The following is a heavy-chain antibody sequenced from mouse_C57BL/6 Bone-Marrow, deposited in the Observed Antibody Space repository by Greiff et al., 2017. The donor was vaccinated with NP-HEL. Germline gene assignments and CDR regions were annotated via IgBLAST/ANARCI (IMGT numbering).Heavy chain of an antibody. D-gene: IGHD2-4*01. CDR1: GYTFTSYW. J-gene: IGHJ1*03. CDR3: ARFPSVYYDYERYFDV. Sequence: QVQLQQPGAELVKPGASVKLSCKASGYTFTSYWMQWVKQRPGQGLEWIGEIDPSDSYTNYNQKFKGKATLTVDTSSSTAYMQLSSLTSEDSAVYYCARFPSVYYDYERYFDVWGTGTTVTVSS. V-gene: IGHV1-50*01. CDR2: IDPSDSYT.